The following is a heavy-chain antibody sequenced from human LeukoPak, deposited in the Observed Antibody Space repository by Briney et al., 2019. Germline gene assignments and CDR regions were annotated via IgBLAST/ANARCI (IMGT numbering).Heavy chain of an antibody. D-gene: IGHD6-13*01. Sequence: GESLKISCKGSGCSFTSYWIGWVGQMPGKGLEWRGIIYPGDSDTRYSPSFQGQVTISADKSISTDYLQWSSLKASDTAMYYCARAHSSRNWFDPWGQGTLVTVSS. J-gene: IGHJ5*02. CDR3: ARAHSSRNWFDP. V-gene: IGHV5-51*01. CDR2: IYPGDSDT. CDR1: GCSFTSYW.